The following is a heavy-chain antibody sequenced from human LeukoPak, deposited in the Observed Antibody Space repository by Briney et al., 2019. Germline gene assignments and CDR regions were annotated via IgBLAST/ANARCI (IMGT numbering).Heavy chain of an antibody. J-gene: IGHJ6*02. Sequence: ASVTVSCKASGGTFGSFAISWVRQAPGQGLEWMGRITPIVGRADYAQKFQGRVTITADTSTSTAYMQLNSLGFEDTAMYFCARGNRPEHCTSTSCRNYRYFYGMDVWGQGTTVTVSS. CDR3: ARGNRPEHCTSTSCRNYRYFYGMDV. D-gene: IGHD2-2*01. V-gene: IGHV1-69*04. CDR2: ITPIVGRA. CDR1: GGTFGSFA.